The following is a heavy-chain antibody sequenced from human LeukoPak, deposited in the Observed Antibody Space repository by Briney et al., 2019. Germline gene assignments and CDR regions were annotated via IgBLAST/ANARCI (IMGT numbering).Heavy chain of an antibody. D-gene: IGHD3-3*01. CDR3: ARDYYDFWSFYGMDV. J-gene: IGHJ6*02. CDR1: GYTFTGYY. Sequence: GASVKVSCKASGYTFTGYYMHWVRQAPGQGLEWMGWINPNSGGTNYAQKFQGRVTMTRDTSISTAYMELSRLRSDDTAVYYCARDYYDFWSFYGMDVWGQGTTVTVSS. CDR2: INPNSGGT. V-gene: IGHV1-2*02.